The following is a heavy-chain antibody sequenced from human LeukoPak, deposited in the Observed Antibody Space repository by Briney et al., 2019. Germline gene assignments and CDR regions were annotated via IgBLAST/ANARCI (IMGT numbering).Heavy chain of an antibody. CDR2: ISGSGSSP. D-gene: IGHD1-1*01. CDR1: GFTFSSYA. J-gene: IGHJ4*02. Sequence: GGSLRLSCAASGFTFSSYAMSWVRQTPGKGLEWVSGISGSGSSPYYANSVKGRFTISRDNSKNTLYLQMNSLRAEDTAVYYCAVIGWNDDYFDYWGQGTLVTVSS. CDR3: AVIGWNDDYFDY. V-gene: IGHV3-23*01.